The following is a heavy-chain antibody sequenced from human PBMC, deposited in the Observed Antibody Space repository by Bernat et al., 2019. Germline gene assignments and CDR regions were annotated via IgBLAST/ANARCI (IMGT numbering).Heavy chain of an antibody. J-gene: IGHJ3*02. CDR2: SNSDESRT. V-gene: IGHV3-74*01. CDR1: GFTFSSYW. Sequence: EVQLVESGGGLVQPGGSLRLSCAASGFTFSSYWMHWVRQAPGKGLVWVSRSNSDESRTNYAEYVKSRFTITRDNAKNTLYLQMTSLRDEETAVYYCVGDSGYCSGGRCADAFDIWGQGTMVTVSS. CDR3: VGDSGYCSGGRCADAFDI. D-gene: IGHD2-15*01.